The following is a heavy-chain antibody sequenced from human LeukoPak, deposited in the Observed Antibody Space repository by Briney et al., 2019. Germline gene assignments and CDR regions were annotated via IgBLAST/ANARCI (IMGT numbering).Heavy chain of an antibody. CDR2: IYHSGST. J-gene: IGHJ4*02. D-gene: IGHD6-19*01. Sequence: SETLSLTCAVSGGSISSGGYSWSWIRQPPGKGLEWIGYIYHSGSTYYNPSLKSRVTISVDRSKNQFSLKLSSVTAADTAVYYCARGGIAVASYFDYWGQGTLVTVSS. CDR3: ARGGIAVASYFDY. V-gene: IGHV4-30-2*01. CDR1: GGSISSGGYS.